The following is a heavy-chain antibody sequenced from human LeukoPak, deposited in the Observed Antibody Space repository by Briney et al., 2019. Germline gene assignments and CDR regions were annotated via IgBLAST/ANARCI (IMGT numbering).Heavy chain of an antibody. D-gene: IGHD3-22*01. J-gene: IGHJ4*02. CDR1: GFTFRGYT. Sequence: GGSLRLSCAAPGFTFRGYTMHWVRQAPGKGLEYVSAISSNGGSTYYANSVKGRFTISRDNSKNTLYLQMGSLRAEDMAVYYCARWRHSSGYYYDDWGQGTLVTVSS. V-gene: IGHV3-64*01. CDR3: ARWRHSSGYYYDD. CDR2: ISSNGGST.